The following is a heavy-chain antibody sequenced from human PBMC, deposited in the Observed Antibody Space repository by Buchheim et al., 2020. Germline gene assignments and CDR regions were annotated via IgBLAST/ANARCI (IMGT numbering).Heavy chain of an antibody. CDR3: ARDIAFYSSGYYYYYYGMDV. J-gene: IGHJ6*02. CDR1: GFTFSSYW. Sequence: EVQLVESGGGLVQPGGSLRLSCAASGFTFSSYWMHWVRQASGKGLVWVSRINSDGSSTSYADSVKGRFTISRDNAKNTLYLQMNSLRAEDTAVYYCARDIAFYSSGYYYYYYGMDVWGQGTT. CDR2: INSDGSST. D-gene: IGHD3-22*01. V-gene: IGHV3-74*01.